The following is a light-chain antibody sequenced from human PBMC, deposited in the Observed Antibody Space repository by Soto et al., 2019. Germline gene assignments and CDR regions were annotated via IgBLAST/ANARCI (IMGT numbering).Light chain of an antibody. Sequence: GFTNSPTTLSLSPSDSPTLSFRSSQSVSSSYLAWYRQKPGQAHRLLIYGASSRATGIPDRFSGSGSGTDFTLTISRLEPEDFTVYCCQHDGSSPRRFGQGSKVAIK. V-gene: IGKV3-20*01. J-gene: IGKJ1*01. CDR1: QSVSSSY. CDR2: GAS. CDR3: QHDGSSPRR.